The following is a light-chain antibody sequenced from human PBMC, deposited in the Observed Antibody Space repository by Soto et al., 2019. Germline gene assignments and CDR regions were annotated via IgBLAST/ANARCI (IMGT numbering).Light chain of an antibody. V-gene: IGLV1-40*01. Sequence: QSVLTQPPSVSGAPGQRVTISCTGSSSNIAAGYDLHWYQQLPGTAPKLLIYGNSNRPSGVPDRFSGSKSGTSASLAITGLQAEDEADYYCQSYDNSLSAYVFGTGTKLTVL. CDR3: QSYDNSLSAYV. J-gene: IGLJ1*01. CDR2: GNS. CDR1: SSNIAAGYD.